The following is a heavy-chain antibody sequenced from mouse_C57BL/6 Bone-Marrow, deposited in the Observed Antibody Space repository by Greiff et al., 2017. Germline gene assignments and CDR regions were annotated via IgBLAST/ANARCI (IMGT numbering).Heavy chain of an antibody. J-gene: IGHJ3*01. CDR1: GFSLSTFGMG. Sequence: QVTLKESGPGILQPSQTLSLTCSFSGFSLSTFGMGVGWIRQPSGKGLEWLAHIWWDDDTYYTPALKRRLSISKDTSKNQVFLKIAHVDTADTATYNCARIRCPILGAYWGQGTLVTVSA. V-gene: IGHV8-8*01. D-gene: IGHD3-1*01. CDR3: ARIRCPILGAY. CDR2: IWWDDDT.